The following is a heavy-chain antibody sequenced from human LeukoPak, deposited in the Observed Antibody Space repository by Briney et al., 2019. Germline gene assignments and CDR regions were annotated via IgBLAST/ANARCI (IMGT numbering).Heavy chain of an antibody. J-gene: IGHJ4*02. D-gene: IGHD3-16*01. CDR3: AKGFYDYSTHFDY. CDR2: ISWNSGSI. V-gene: IGHV3-9*01. Sequence: PGGSLRLSCAASGFTFDDYAMHWVRQAPGKGLEWVSGISWNSGSIGYADSVKGRFTISRDNAKNSLYLQMNSLRAEDTALYYCAKGFYDYSTHFDYWGQGTLVTVSS. CDR1: GFTFDDYA.